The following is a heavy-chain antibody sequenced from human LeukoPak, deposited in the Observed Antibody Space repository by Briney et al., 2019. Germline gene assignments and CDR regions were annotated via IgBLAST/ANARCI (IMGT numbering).Heavy chain of an antibody. CDR1: GYTFTDYY. Sequence: ASVKVSCKASGYTFTDYYIHWVRQAPGQGLEWMGWINPYNGATIYAQKFQGRVTMTRDTSISTAYMELSRLRSDDTAVYYCATPHLLSDDTFDVWGRGTMITVSS. J-gene: IGHJ3*01. V-gene: IGHV1-2*02. D-gene: IGHD2-15*01. CDR3: ATPHLLSDDTFDV. CDR2: INPYNGAT.